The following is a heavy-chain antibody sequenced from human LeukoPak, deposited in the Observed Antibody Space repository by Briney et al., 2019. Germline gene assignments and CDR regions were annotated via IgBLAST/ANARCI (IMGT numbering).Heavy chain of an antibody. J-gene: IGHJ4*02. CDR1: GFSFSNYW. CDR3: ARLKLLWSNYFDY. V-gene: IGHV3-7*01. Sequence: GGSLRLSCAASGFSFSNYWMSWVRQTPGKGLEWVANIRQDGSDKYYVDPVKGRFTISRDNAQNSLYLQLNSLRAEDTAVYYCARLKLLWSNYFDYWGQGTLVTVSS. CDR2: IRQDGSDK. D-gene: IGHD2-2*01.